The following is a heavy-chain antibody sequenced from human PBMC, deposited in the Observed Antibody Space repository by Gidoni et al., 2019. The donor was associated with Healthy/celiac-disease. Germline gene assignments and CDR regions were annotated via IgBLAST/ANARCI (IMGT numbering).Heavy chain of an antibody. D-gene: IGHD5-18*01. CDR2: IWYDGSNK. J-gene: IGHJ4*02. CDR3: ARDSVDTAMVDY. CDR1: GFTFSSYG. Sequence: QVQLVESGGGVVQPGRSLRLSCAASGFTFSSYGMHWVRQAPGKGLEWVAVIWYDGSNKYYADSVKGRFTISRDNSKNTLYLQMNSLRAEDTAVYYCARDSVDTAMVDYWGQGTLVTVSS. V-gene: IGHV3-33*01.